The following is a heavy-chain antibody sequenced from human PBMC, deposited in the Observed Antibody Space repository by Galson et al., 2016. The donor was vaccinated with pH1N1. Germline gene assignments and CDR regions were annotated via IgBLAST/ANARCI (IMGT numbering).Heavy chain of an antibody. CDR3: ARRYYFDY. CDR2: IDPSDGTT. Sequence: SVKVSCKASGYSVTRYYMHWVRQAPGQGLERMGIIDPSDGTTTYSQKFQGRISLTRDTSTNSVHMELTTLRPDDSATYFCARRYYFDYWGPGTLVTVSS. J-gene: IGHJ4*02. CDR1: GYSVTRYY. V-gene: IGHV1-46*01.